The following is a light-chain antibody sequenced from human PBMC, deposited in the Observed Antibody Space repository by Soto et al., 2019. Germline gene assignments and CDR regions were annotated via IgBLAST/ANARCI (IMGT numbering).Light chain of an antibody. CDR1: QSVSSSY. V-gene: IGKV3-20*01. CDR2: GAS. Sequence: EIVLTQSPGTLSLSPGERATLSCRASQSVSSSYLAWYQQKTGQAPRLLIYGASSSATGIPDRFSGSGSGTHFTLTISRLEPEPYAVYYCQQYGSSPTFGGGTKVEIK. J-gene: IGKJ4*01. CDR3: QQYGSSPT.